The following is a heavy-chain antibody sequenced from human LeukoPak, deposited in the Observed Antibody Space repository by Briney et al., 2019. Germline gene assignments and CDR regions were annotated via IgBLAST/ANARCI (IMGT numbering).Heavy chain of an antibody. J-gene: IGHJ4*02. V-gene: IGHV3-7*03. D-gene: IGHD1-26*01. CDR2: IKEDGSER. Sequence: PGGPLRLSCEGSAFIFSGHWMNWVRQTPGKGLEWVASIKEDGSERQYVDSVKGRFSISRDNAKNSLYLQMNSLKIEDTAVYHCLVGARNVDYWGQGTLVTVSS. CDR1: AFIFSGHW. CDR3: LVGARNVDY.